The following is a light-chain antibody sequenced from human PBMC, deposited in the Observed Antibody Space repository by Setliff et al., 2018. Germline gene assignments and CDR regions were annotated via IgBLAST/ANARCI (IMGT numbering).Light chain of an antibody. CDR1: SSNIGAGYD. CDR3: QSYDSSLSVDVV. Sequence: QSVLTQPPSVSGAPGQRVTISCTGSSSNIGAGYDVHWYQQLPGTAPKLLIYGNSNRPSGVPDRFSRSKSGTSASLAITGLQAEDEADYYCQSYDSSLSVDVVFGGGTQLTVL. J-gene: IGLJ2*01. V-gene: IGLV1-40*01. CDR2: GNS.